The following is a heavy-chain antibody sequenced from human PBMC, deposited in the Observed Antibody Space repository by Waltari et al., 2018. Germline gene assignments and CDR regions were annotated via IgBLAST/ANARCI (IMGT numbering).Heavy chain of an antibody. J-gene: IGHJ4*02. D-gene: IGHD2-2*02. V-gene: IGHV3-30*02. Sequence: QVNLVESGGGVVQPGGSLRLSCTTSGFTFSKFGMHWVRQAPGKWLVGVALIWFDGSDKFYADSVGGRFTISRDNSARTLYLDMDSLRLDDTAMYYCAKDAFGNTYLDFWGQGTLVTVSS. CDR2: IWFDGSDK. CDR1: GFTFSKFG. CDR3: AKDAFGNTYLDF.